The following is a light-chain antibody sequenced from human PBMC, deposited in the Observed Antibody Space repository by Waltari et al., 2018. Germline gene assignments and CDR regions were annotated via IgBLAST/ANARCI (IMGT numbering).Light chain of an antibody. CDR2: AAS. V-gene: IGKV1-39*01. CDR1: QYVSMY. J-gene: IGKJ2*01. CDR3: EQTYDTPPT. Sequence: DIQMTQYPSSLSASVGDRVIITCRASQYVSMYLNWYQLKLGKSPELLIYAASTLQAGVPSRFSGSGSRTDFTLTISSLQPEDFATYYCEQTYDTPPTFGQGTRLEIK.